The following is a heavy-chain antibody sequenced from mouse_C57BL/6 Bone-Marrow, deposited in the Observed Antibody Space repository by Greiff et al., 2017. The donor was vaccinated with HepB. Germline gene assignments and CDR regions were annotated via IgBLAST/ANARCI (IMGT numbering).Heavy chain of an antibody. D-gene: IGHD1-1*02. CDR2: INPNNGGT. CDR3: ARDGWGDFDY. CDR1: GYTFTDYY. Sequence: VQLQQSGPELVKPGASVKISCKASGYTFTDYYMNWVKQSHGKSLEWIGDINPNNGGTSYNQKFKGKATLTVDKSSSTAYMELRSLTSEDSAVYYCARDGWGDFDYWGQGTTLTVSS. J-gene: IGHJ2*01. V-gene: IGHV1-26*01.